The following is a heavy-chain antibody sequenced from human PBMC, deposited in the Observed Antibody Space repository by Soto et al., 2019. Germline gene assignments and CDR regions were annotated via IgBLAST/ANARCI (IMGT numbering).Heavy chain of an antibody. V-gene: IGHV4-34*01. CDR3: ARAPIDYYDSRFDY. Sequence: PSETLSLTCAVYGVSFSGYYWSWIRQPPGKGLEWIGEINHSGSTNYNPSLKSRVTISVDTSKNQFSLKLSSVTAADTAVYYCARAPIDYYDSRFDYWGQGTLVTVSS. CDR1: GVSFSGYY. D-gene: IGHD3-22*01. J-gene: IGHJ4*02. CDR2: INHSGST.